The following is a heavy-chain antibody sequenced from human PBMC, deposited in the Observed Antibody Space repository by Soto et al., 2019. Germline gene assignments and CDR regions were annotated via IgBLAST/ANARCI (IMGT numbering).Heavy chain of an antibody. CDR2: THYSGTT. CDR3: AGSYGNAWYTY. D-gene: IGHD6-13*01. CDR1: IGTISTYD. Sequence: PSETLSLTSTVSIGTISTYDWSWIRQPPGKGLEWIGYTHYSGTTHYNPSLKSRVTTSVDTSKNQFSLRLSSVTAADTAIYYCAGSYGNAWYTYWGQGTLVTSPQ. V-gene: IGHV4-59*01. J-gene: IGHJ4*01.